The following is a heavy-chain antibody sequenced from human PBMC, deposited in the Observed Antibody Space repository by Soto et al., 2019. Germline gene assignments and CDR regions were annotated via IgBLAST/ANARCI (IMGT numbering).Heavy chain of an antibody. V-gene: IGHV1-69*06. CDR3: AREGYSYGYGAFDD. D-gene: IGHD5-18*01. CDR1: GCTFSSYA. J-gene: IGHJ4*02. CDR2: IIPIFGTA. Sequence: ASVKVSCQASGCTFSSYAISWVRQAPGQGLEWMGGIIPIFGTANYAQKFQGRVTITADKSTSTAYMELSSLRSEDTAVYYCAREGYSYGYGAFDDWGQGTLVNVSS.